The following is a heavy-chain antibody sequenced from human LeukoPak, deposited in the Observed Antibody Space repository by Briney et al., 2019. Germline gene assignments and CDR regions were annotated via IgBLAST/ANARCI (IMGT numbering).Heavy chain of an antibody. J-gene: IGHJ4*02. CDR1: GFTFDDHA. CDR3: SRVSAYTTSSGEFDY. Sequence: PGGSLRLSCAASGFTFDDHAMHWVRQAPGKGLEWVPGISWNSGGIAYADSVKGRFTISRDNAKNSHYLQMNSLRAEDTALYYCSRVSAYTTSSGEFDYWGQGTLVTVSS. V-gene: IGHV3-9*01. D-gene: IGHD6-6*01. CDR2: ISWNSGGI.